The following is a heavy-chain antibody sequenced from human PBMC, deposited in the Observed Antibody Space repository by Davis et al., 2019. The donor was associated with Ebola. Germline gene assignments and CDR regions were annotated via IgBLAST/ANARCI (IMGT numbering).Heavy chain of an antibody. CDR2: IYYSGST. Sequence: MPSETLSLTCTVSGASISSYYWSWIRQPPGKGLEWIGFIYYSGSTNYNPSLKSRVTISVDTSKNQFSLKLNSVTAADTAEYYCARVPVGYSQYYYYYYGMDVWGQGTTVTVSS. V-gene: IGHV4-59*01. D-gene: IGHD5-18*01. CDR3: ARVPVGYSQYYYYYYGMDV. CDR1: GASISSYY. J-gene: IGHJ6*02.